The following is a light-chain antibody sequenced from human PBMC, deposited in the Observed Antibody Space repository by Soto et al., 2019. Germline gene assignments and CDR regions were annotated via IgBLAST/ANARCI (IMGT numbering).Light chain of an antibody. CDR3: QQYHNWPPLT. Sequence: EIVLTQSPGTLSLSPGERATLSCRASQSVSSSFLAWYQQKPGQAPRLLIYGASNRATGIPDRFSGSGSGTDFTLTISRLEPEDFAVYYCQQYHNWPPLTFGGGTKVEIK. V-gene: IGKV3-20*01. CDR2: GAS. CDR1: QSVSSSF. J-gene: IGKJ4*01.